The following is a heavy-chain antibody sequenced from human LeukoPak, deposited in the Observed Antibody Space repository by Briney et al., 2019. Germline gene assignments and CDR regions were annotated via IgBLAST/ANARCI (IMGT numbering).Heavy chain of an antibody. D-gene: IGHD3-3*01. V-gene: IGHV3-23*01. J-gene: IGHJ4*02. CDR1: GFAFNSYA. CDR3: ATKGRNYDFWSGSSNFDY. CDR2: ISGSTGNT. Sequence: GGSLRLSCAASGFAFNSYAMSWVRQAPGEGLGWVSSISGSTGNTYYADSVKGRLIISRANSKNTLYLQMNSLSAEDTAVYYCATKGRNYDFWSGSSNFDYWGQGILVTVSS.